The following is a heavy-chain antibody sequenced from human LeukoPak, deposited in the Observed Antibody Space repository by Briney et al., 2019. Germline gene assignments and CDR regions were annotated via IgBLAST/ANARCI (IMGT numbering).Heavy chain of an antibody. V-gene: IGHV4/OR15-8*02. Sequence: SETLSLTCDVSDDDIRMYNWWSWVRQSLGKGLEWIGEMSRAGYSNFNPSLRSRATISIDTSGSAVSLTLTSVTAADTAVYFCATRNADSFYFDYWGRGTLVTVSS. CDR1: DDDIRMYNW. CDR3: ATRNADSFYFDY. J-gene: IGHJ4*02. D-gene: IGHD4-17*01. CDR2: MSRAGYS.